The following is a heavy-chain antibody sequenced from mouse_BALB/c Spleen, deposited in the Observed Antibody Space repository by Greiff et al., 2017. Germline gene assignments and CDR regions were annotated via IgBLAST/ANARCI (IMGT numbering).Heavy chain of an antibody. J-gene: IGHJ4*01. CDR2: ISSGGST. D-gene: IGHD2-14*01. V-gene: IGHV5-6-5*01. CDR1: GFTFSSYA. CDR3: ARGGYDEAMDY. Sequence: DVMLVESGGGLVKPGGSLKLSCAASGFTFSSYAMSWVRQTPEKRLEWVASISSGGSTYYPDSVKGRFTISRDNARNILYLQMSSLRSEDTAMYYCARGGYDEAMDYWGQGTSVTVSS.